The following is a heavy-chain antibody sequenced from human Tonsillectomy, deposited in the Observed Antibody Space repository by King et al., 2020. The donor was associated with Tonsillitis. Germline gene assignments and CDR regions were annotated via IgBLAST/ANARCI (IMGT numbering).Heavy chain of an antibody. CDR2: IRRDANDA. D-gene: IGHD3-9*01. CDR3: ARDTDWHRFDS. Sequence: VQLVESGGGFVQPGGSLRLSCAASGFSFSDFWMTWVRQAPGKGLEWVANIRRDANDAYYLASVRGRFTVSRDDSKRLLYHQMNSLRAEDTAIYYCARDTDWHRFDSWGQGILVTVSS. CDR1: GFSFSDFW. V-gene: IGHV3-7*03. J-gene: IGHJ5*01.